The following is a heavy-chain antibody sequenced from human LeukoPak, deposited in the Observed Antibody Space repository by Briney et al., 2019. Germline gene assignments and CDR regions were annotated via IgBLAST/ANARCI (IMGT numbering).Heavy chain of an antibody. D-gene: IGHD7-27*01. J-gene: IGHJ4*02. Sequence: ASVKVSCKASGYTYTNYDINWVRQATGQGLEWMGWMGSNSGDTGYAQKFQDRVTMTRDTFISTAYMELNNVRSEDTAVYYCVRGPPNWGFDYWGQGTLVTVSS. CDR2: MGSNSGDT. CDR1: GYTYTNYD. V-gene: IGHV1-8*01. CDR3: VRGPPNWGFDY.